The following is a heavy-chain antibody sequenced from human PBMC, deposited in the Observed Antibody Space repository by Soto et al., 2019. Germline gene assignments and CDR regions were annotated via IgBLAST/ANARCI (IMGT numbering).Heavy chain of an antibody. V-gene: IGHV4-59*01. Sequence: QVQLQESGPGLVKPSETLSLICSVSGGSISPYYWTWIRQSPGKGLEWIGYIYYSGTTNYNPSLKSRVTISVDTSKNQFSLKLSSVTAADTAVYYCARAGTTNWSNWFDPWGQGTLVSVSS. CDR2: IYYSGTT. J-gene: IGHJ5*02. CDR3: ARAGTTNWSNWFDP. CDR1: GGSISPYY. D-gene: IGHD1-1*01.